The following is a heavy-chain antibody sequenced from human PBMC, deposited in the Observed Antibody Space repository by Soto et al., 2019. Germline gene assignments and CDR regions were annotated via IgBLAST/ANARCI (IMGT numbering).Heavy chain of an antibody. Sequence: QVQLVQSGAEVKKPGSSVKVSCKASGGTFSSYTISWVRQAPGQGLEWMGRIIPILGIANYAQKFQGRVTITEDKSTSTAYMELSSLRYEDTAVYYCASGYSYGIYYYYGMDVWGQGTTVTVSS. CDR1: GGTFSSYT. CDR3: ASGYSYGIYYYYGMDV. J-gene: IGHJ6*02. CDR2: IIPILGIA. V-gene: IGHV1-69*02. D-gene: IGHD5-18*01.